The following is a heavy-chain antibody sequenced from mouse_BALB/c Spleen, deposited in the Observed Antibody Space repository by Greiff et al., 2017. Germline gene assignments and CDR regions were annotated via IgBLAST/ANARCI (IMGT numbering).Heavy chain of an antibody. CDR1: GYAFSSYW. D-gene: IGHD1-1*01. CDR3: ARSNTTRAMDY. J-gene: IGHJ4*01. V-gene: IGHV1-80*01. Sequence: QVQLQQPGAELVKPGSSVKISCKASGYAFSSYWMNWVKQRPGQGLEWIGQIYPGDGDTNYNGKFKGKATLTADKSSSTAYMQLSSLTSEDSAVYFCARSNTTRAMDYWGQGTSVTVSS. CDR2: IYPGDGDT.